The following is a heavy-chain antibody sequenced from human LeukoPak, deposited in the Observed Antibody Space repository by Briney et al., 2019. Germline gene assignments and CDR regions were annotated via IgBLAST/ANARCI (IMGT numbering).Heavy chain of an antibody. Sequence: GGSLRLSCAASGSIFSSHGMHWVRQAPGKGLEWVAFIQNDGKRKDYADSVKGRFSISRDNSKNTMYLEMSSLRAEDTAVYYCAKDFDRNYSLDYWGQGTLLTVSS. CDR2: IQNDGKRK. CDR1: GSIFSSHG. V-gene: IGHV3-30*02. D-gene: IGHD1-14*01. J-gene: IGHJ4*02. CDR3: AKDFDRNYSLDY.